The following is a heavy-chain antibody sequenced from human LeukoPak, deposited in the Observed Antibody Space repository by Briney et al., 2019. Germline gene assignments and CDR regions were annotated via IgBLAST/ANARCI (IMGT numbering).Heavy chain of an antibody. CDR3: ARLGYYDSSGYYYRSWFDP. J-gene: IGHJ5*02. V-gene: IGHV4-61*01. CDR2: IYYSGST. Sequence: SETLSLTCTVSGGSISSGSYYWSWIRQPPGKGLEWIGYIYYSGSTNYNPSLKSRVTISVDTSKNQFSLKLSSVTAADTAVYYCARLGYYDSSGYYYRSWFDPWGQGTLVTVSS. D-gene: IGHD3-22*01. CDR1: GGSISSGSYY.